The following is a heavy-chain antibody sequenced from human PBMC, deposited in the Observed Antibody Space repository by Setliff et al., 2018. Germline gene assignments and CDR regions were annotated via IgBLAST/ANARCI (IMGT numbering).Heavy chain of an antibody. D-gene: IGHD6-6*01. Sequence: ASVKVSCKTSGYALTDNYIHWVRQAPGQGLEWMGRIIPLFETTNYVEKFQGRVTITADKSTSTAYMELSRLTSEDTAVYYCALEYSNSSPTVYYYMDVWGKGTTVTVSS. CDR1: GYALTDNY. V-gene: IGHV1-69*06. CDR3: ALEYSNSSPTVYYYMDV. J-gene: IGHJ6*03. CDR2: IIPLFETT.